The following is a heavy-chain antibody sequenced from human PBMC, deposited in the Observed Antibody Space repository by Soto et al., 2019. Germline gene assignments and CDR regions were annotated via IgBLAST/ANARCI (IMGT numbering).Heavy chain of an antibody. J-gene: IGHJ3*02. CDR3: ARSGHDYGLRAAAFDI. CDR1: GFTFSDYY. Sequence: GGSLRLSCAASGFTFSDYYMSWIRQAPGKGLEWVSYISSSGSTIYYADSVKGRFTISRDNAKNSLYLQMNSLRAEDTAVYYCARSGHDYGLRAAAFDIWGQGTMVTVSS. CDR2: ISSSGSTI. V-gene: IGHV3-11*01. D-gene: IGHD4-17*01.